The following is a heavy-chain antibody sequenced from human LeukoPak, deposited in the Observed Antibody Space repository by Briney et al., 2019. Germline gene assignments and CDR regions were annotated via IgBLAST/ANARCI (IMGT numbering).Heavy chain of an antibody. CDR1: GFTFSSYG. CDR2: IWYDGSNK. Sequence: GGSLRLSCAASGFTFSSYGMPWVRQAPGKGLEWVAVIWYDGSNKYYADSVKGRFTISRDNSKNTLYLQMNSLRAEDTAVYYCARWPREYSSSNYYYYYGMDVWGQGTTVTVSS. CDR3: ARWPREYSSSNYYYYYGMDV. J-gene: IGHJ6*02. D-gene: IGHD6-6*01. V-gene: IGHV3-33*01.